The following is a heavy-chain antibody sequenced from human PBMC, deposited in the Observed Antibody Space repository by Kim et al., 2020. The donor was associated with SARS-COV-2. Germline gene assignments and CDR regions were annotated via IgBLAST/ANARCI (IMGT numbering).Heavy chain of an antibody. J-gene: IGHJ4*02. Sequence: GGSLRLSCVASRFTFSTSAMHWVRQAPGKGLEWVAVISNDGNNKYHADSVKGRFTISRDNSKNTLFLQMNSLRPDDTAVYYCATTYSRYDVFHYWGPGTLVTVSS. V-gene: IGHV3-30*04. CDR1: RFTFSTSA. D-gene: IGHD5-12*01. CDR3: ATTYSRYDVFHY. CDR2: ISNDGNNK.